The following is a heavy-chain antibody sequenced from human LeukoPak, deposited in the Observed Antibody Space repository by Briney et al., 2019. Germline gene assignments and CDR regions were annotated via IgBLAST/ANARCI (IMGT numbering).Heavy chain of an antibody. CDR2: INHSGST. CDR1: GGSFSGYY. CDR3: AINTGYSSGWYYDYYYYMDV. D-gene: IGHD6-19*01. Sequence: PSETLSLTCAVYGGSFSGYYWSWIRQPPGKGLEWIGEINHSGSTNYNPSLKSRVTISVDTSKNQFSLKLSSVTAAATAVYYCAINTGYSSGWYYDYYYYMDVWGKGTTVTVSS. J-gene: IGHJ6*03. V-gene: IGHV4-34*01.